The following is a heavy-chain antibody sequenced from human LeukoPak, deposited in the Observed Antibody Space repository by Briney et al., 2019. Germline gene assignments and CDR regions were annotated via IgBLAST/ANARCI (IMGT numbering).Heavy chain of an antibody. CDR2: ISGSGGST. Sequence: GGSLRLSCAPSGFTFSSYAMSWVRQAPGKGLEWVSAISGSGGSTYYADSVKGRFTISRDNSKNTLYLQMNSLRAEDTAVYYCASVYGERSITIFGVVKDYWGQGTLVTVSS. V-gene: IGHV3-23*01. CDR1: GFTFSSYA. CDR3: ASVYGERSITIFGVVKDY. D-gene: IGHD3-3*01. J-gene: IGHJ4*02.